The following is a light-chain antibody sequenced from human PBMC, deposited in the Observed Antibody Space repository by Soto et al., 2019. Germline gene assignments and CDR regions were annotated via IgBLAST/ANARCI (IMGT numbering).Light chain of an antibody. J-gene: IGLJ2*01. CDR2: EGS. Sequence: QSALTQPPSVSGSPGQSITISCTGTSSNVGSYNLVSWYQQHPGNAPKLMIYEGSKRPSGVSNRFSGSKYGNTASLTISGLQAEDEADYDCCSYAGSSTSIVFGGGTKLTVL. CDR3: CSYAGSSTSIV. V-gene: IGLV2-23*01. CDR1: SSNVGSYNL.